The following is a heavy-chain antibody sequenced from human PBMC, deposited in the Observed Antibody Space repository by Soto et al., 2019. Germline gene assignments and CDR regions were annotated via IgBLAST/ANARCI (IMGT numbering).Heavy chain of an antibody. V-gene: IGHV4-39*01. CDR1: GGSISSSIYY. J-gene: IGHJ4*02. CDR3: ATLRYFDWYPFDY. D-gene: IGHD3-9*01. CDR2: IYYSGST. Sequence: SETLSLTCTVSGGSISSSIYYWGWIRQPPGKGLEWIGSIYYSGSTYYSPSLKSRVTISVDTSKNQFSLKLSSVTAADTAVYYCATLRYFDWYPFDYWGQGTLVTVSS.